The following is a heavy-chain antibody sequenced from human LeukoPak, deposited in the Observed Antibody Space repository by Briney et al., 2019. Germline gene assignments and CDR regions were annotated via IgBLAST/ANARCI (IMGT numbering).Heavy chain of an antibody. V-gene: IGHV3-30-3*01. J-gene: IGHJ4*02. D-gene: IGHD3-22*01. CDR2: ISYDGSNK. CDR3: ASSVVVNYYFDY. Sequence: SGGSLRLSCAASGFTFSSYAMLWVRQAPGKGLEWVAVISYDGSNKYYADSVKGRFTISRDNSKNTLYLQMNSLRAEDTAVYYCASSVVVNYYFDYWGQGTLVTVSS. CDR1: GFTFSSYA.